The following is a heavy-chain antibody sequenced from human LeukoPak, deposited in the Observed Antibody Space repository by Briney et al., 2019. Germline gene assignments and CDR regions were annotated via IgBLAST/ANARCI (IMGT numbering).Heavy chain of an antibody. J-gene: IGHJ4*02. Sequence: GGSLRLSCAASGFTFSSYAMSWVRQAPGKGLEWLSYISRGGCTTYYVDSVKGRFTISRDNAKNSLYLQMNSLRAEDTAVYYCASVDYNYWGQGTLVTVSS. V-gene: IGHV3-48*04. D-gene: IGHD4/OR15-4a*01. CDR1: GFTFSSYA. CDR3: ASVDYNY. CDR2: ISRGGCTT.